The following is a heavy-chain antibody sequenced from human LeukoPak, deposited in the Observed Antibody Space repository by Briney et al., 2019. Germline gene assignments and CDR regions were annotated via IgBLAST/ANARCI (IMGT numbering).Heavy chain of an antibody. J-gene: IGHJ4*02. Sequence: SETLSLTCTVSGGSISNYWSWIRQPPGKGLKWIGNIYYSGYTTYSPSLRSRVTISVDTSKNQFSLKLSSVTAADTAVYYCTTYSGSYSDYFDYWGQGTLVTVSS. CDR3: TTYSGSYSDYFDY. D-gene: IGHD1-26*01. CDR2: IYYSGYT. CDR1: GGSISNY. V-gene: IGHV4-59*01.